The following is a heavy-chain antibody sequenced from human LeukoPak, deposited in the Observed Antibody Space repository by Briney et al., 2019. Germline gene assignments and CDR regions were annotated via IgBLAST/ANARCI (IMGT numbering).Heavy chain of an antibody. Sequence: SQTLSLTCTVSGGSISSYYWSWIRQPPGKGVEWIGYIYYSGSTNYNPSLKSRVTISVDTSKNQFSLKLSSVTAADTAVYYCARLRAARPFYFDYWGQGTLVTVSS. CDR1: GGSISSYY. CDR3: ARLRAARPFYFDY. CDR2: IYYSGST. V-gene: IGHV4-59*08. D-gene: IGHD6-6*01. J-gene: IGHJ4*02.